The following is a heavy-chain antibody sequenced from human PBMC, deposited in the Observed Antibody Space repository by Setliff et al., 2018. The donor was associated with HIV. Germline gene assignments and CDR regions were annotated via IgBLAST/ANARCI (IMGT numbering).Heavy chain of an antibody. CDR1: SGSITSYS. J-gene: IGHJ4*02. CDR3: ARHGRTAASPIAWDS. V-gene: IGHV4-4*08. Sequence: SETLSLTCTVSSGSITSYSWNWIRQPPGKGLEWIGYINPSGSTNYNPSLRSRVPISVATSKSQVSLELTSVSAADTAVYYCARHGRTAASPIAWDSWGQGTLVTVSS. CDR2: INPSGST. D-gene: IGHD6-25*01.